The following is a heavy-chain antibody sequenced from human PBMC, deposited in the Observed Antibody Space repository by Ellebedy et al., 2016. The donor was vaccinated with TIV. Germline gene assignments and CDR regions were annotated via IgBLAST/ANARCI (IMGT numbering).Heavy chain of an antibody. CDR2: IYYSGST. D-gene: IGHD3-10*01. J-gene: IGHJ4*02. V-gene: IGHV4-59*08. Sequence: SETLSLTCTVSGASIRSYYWSWIRQPPGKGLEWIGYIYYSGSTNYIPSLKSRVTISADTSKNQFSLNLASVTAADTAVYYCARVHGSGSYYFTFWGQGIPVTVSS. CDR1: GASIRSYY. CDR3: ARVHGSGSYYFTF.